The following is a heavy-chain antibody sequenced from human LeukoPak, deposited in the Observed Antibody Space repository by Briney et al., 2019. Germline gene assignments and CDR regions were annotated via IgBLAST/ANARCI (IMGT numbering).Heavy chain of an antibody. CDR2: IYYSGST. CDR3: ATDGSGSYNPPYYYYYGMDV. V-gene: IGHV4-59*01. CDR1: GGSISSYY. Sequence: SETLSLTCTVSGGSISSYYWSWIRQPPGKGLEWIGYIYYSGSTNYNPSLKSRVTISVDTSKNQFSPKLSSVTAADTAVYYCATDGSGSYNPPYYYYYGMDVWGQGTTVTVSS. J-gene: IGHJ6*02. D-gene: IGHD3-10*01.